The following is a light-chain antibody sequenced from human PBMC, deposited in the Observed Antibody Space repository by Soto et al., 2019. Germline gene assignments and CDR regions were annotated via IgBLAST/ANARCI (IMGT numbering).Light chain of an antibody. CDR1: QSVSSY. Sequence: EIVLTQTPATLSLSPGERATLSRRASQSVSSYLAWYQQKPAQAPRLLIYDASNRATGIPARFSGSGSGTDFTLTISSLEPEDFAVYYCQQRSNWPLTFGPGTKVDI. J-gene: IGKJ3*01. V-gene: IGKV3-11*01. CDR3: QQRSNWPLT. CDR2: DAS.